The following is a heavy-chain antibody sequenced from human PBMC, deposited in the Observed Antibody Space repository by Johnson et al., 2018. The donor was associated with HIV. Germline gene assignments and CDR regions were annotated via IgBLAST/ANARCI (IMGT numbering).Heavy chain of an antibody. V-gene: IGHV3-20*04. D-gene: IGHD1-26*01. CDR2: INWNGGST. Sequence: VQLVESGGCVVRPGGSLRLSCAASGFTFDDYGMSWVRQAPGKGLEWVSGINWNGGSTGYADSVKGRFTISRDNSKNTLYLQMNSLRAEATAAYYCAKGRWELLAGAFDSWGQGTMVTVSS. J-gene: IGHJ3*02. CDR3: AKGRWELLAGAFDS. CDR1: GFTFDDYG.